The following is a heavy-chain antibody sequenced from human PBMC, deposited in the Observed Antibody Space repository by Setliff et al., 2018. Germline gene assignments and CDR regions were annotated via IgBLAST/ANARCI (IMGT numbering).Heavy chain of an antibody. CDR3: ARQPSKYDHFWGTYRLDAFDI. Sequence: LRLSCATSGFTFRDYSLTWVRQAPGKGLVWVSSINNDGSSTSYADSVKGRFTIFRDNSKNTLSLQMNSLRAEDTAVYYCARQPSKYDHFWGTYRLDAFDIWGQGTMVTVSS. V-gene: IGHV3-74*01. CDR1: GFTFRDYS. J-gene: IGHJ3*02. D-gene: IGHD3-16*02. CDR2: INNDGSST.